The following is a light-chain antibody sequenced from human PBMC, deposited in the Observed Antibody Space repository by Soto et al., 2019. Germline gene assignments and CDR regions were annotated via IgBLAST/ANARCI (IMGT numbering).Light chain of an antibody. CDR1: QRVTNNY. Sequence: EIVLTQSPGTLSLSPGGRATRSCRASQRVTNNYLAWYQQQHGQAPRLLIYGASNRATGIPDRFSGSGSGTDFTLTINILEPEDFAVYYCQQYGRSPYTFGQGTKLEIK. J-gene: IGKJ2*01. CDR2: GAS. CDR3: QQYGRSPYT. V-gene: IGKV3-20*01.